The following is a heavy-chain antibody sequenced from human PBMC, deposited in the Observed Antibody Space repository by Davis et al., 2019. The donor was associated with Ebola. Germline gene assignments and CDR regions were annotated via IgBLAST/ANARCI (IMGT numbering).Heavy chain of an antibody. D-gene: IGHD5-18*01. CDR3: ARGGGGYSYGPPWDYGMDV. CDR1: GGSFSGYY. CDR2: INHSGRT. V-gene: IGHV4-34*01. J-gene: IGHJ6*02. Sequence: LETLSLTCAVYGGSFSGYYWSWIRQPPGKGLEWIGEINHSGRTNYNPSLKSRVTISVDTSKNQFSLKLSSVTAADTAVYYCARGGGGYSYGPPWDYGMDVWGQGTTVTVSS.